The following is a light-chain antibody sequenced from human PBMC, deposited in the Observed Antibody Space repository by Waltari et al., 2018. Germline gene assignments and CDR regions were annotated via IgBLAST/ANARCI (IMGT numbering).Light chain of an antibody. V-gene: IGKV1-27*01. CDR3: QKYNSAPLT. Sequence: IHITQFPSPLSSFVGDRVNIPCRASPGISNYLAWYQQKPGKVPKLLIYAASTLQSVVPSRFSGSGSGTDFTLTISSLQPEDVATYYCQKYNSAPLTFGGGTKVEIK. CDR1: PGISNY. CDR2: AAS. J-gene: IGKJ4*01.